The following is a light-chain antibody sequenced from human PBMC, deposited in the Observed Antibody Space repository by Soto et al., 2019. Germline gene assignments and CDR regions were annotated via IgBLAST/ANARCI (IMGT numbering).Light chain of an antibody. CDR1: SSNIGAGYD. CDR2: GNS. V-gene: IGLV1-40*01. J-gene: IGLJ3*02. CDR3: QSLEV. Sequence: QSVLTQPPSVSGAPGQRVTISCTGSSSNIGAGYDVHWYQQLPGTAPKLLIYGNSNRPSGVPDRFSGSKSGTSASLAITGLQAEDEADYYCQSLEVFGGGTKLTVL.